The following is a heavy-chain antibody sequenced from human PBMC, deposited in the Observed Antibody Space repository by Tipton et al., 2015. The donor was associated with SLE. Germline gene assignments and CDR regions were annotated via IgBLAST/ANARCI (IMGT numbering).Heavy chain of an antibody. CDR1: GASISDYY. V-gene: IGHV4-4*07. Sequence: TLSLTCTVSGASISDYYWSWIRQPAGKGLEWIGRIFSSGTTNYNPSLKSRVTMSLDTSKNQFSLKLTSVTAADTAVYYCARDRGRDFFFDYWGQGTLFTISS. CDR3: ARDRGRDFFFDY. CDR2: IFSSGTT. J-gene: IGHJ4*02. D-gene: IGHD3-10*01.